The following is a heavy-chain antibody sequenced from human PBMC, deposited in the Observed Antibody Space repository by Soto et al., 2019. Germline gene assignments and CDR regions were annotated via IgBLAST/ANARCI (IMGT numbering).Heavy chain of an antibody. Sequence: QLQLQESGPGLVKPSETLSLTCTVSGGSISSSSYYWGWIRQPPGKGLEWIGSIYYSGSTYYNPSLKRRVPISVDTSKNQFSLKLSSVTAADTAVYYCARLVYASSGYRPGWGQGTLVTVSS. CDR2: IYYSGST. CDR3: ARLVYASSGYRPG. D-gene: IGHD3-22*01. J-gene: IGHJ4*02. V-gene: IGHV4-39*01. CDR1: GGSISSSSYY.